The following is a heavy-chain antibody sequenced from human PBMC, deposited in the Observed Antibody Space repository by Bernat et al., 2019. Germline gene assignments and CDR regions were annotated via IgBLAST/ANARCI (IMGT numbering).Heavy chain of an antibody. CDR2: ISSSSSYI. CDR1: GFTFSSYS. V-gene: IGHV3-21*01. CDR3: ASLGALGYEPYRHRHFDY. D-gene: IGHD1-26*01. J-gene: IGHJ4*02. Sequence: EVQLVESGGGLVKPGGSLRLSCAASGFTFSSYSMNWVRQAPGKGLEWVSSISSSSSYIYYADSVKGRFTISRDNAKNSLYRQMNSLGAEDTAVYYCASLGALGYEPYRHRHFDYWGQGTLVTVSS.